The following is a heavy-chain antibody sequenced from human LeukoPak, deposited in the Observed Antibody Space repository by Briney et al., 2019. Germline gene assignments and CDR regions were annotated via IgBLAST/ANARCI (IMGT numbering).Heavy chain of an antibody. CDR1: GFTFSNYW. V-gene: IGHV3-74*01. D-gene: IGHD3-10*01. Sequence: GGSLRLSCAASGFTFSNYWMHWVRQVPGKGLVWVSRINSDGSSTSYADSVKGRFTISRDNAKNTLYLQMSSLRAEDTALYYCASLQGGSDNFDYWGQGNLVTVSS. CDR2: INSDGSST. J-gene: IGHJ4*02. CDR3: ASLQGGSDNFDY.